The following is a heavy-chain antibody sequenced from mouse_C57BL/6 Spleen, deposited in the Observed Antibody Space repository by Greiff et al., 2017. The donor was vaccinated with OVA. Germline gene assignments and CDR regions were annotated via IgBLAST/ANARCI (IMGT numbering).Heavy chain of an antibody. Sequence: QVQLQQPGAELVKPGASVKLSCKASGYTFTSYWMHWVKQRPGQGLEWIGMIHPNSGSTNYNEKFKSKATLTVDKSSSTAYMQLSSLTSEDSAVYYCARYDGYYVPFDYWGQGTTLTVSS. CDR2: IHPNSGST. CDR1: GYTFTSYW. D-gene: IGHD2-3*01. CDR3: ARYDGYYVPFDY. J-gene: IGHJ2*01. V-gene: IGHV1-64*01.